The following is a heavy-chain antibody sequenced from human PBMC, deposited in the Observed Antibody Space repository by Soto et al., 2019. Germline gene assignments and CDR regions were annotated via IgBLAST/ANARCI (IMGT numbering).Heavy chain of an antibody. V-gene: IGHV3-23*01. Sequence: GGSLRLSCAASGFTFSSYAMSWVRQAPGKGLEWVSAISGSGGSTYYADSVKGRFTISRDNSKNTLFLQMNSLRAEDTAVYYCAKVGHYYDSSGYFRNFDYWGQGTLVTVSS. CDR3: AKVGHYYDSSGYFRNFDY. CDR2: ISGSGGST. D-gene: IGHD3-22*01. J-gene: IGHJ4*02. CDR1: GFTFSSYA.